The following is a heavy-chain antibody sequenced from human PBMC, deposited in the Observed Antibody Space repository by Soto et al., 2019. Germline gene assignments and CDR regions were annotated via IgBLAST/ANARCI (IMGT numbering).Heavy chain of an antibody. J-gene: IGHJ5*02. V-gene: IGHV4-34*01. CDR1: GGYFSGYW. D-gene: IGHD2-21*01. Sequence: QVQLQQWGAGLLKPSETLSLTCAVYGGYFSGYWWSWIRQPPGKGLEWIGEINHSVGSTNYNPSLKSRVAVSIDTSKNQFSLKLNSVTAADTAVYYCAQITYCGCDACPNWFDPWGRGTLVTVSS. CDR2: INHSVGST. CDR3: AQITYCGCDACPNWFDP.